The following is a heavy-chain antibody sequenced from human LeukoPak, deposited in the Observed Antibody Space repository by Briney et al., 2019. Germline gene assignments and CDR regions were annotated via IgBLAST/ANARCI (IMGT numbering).Heavy chain of an antibody. CDR2: ISSSSSYI. D-gene: IGHD6-19*01. CDR1: GFTFSSYS. CDR3: ARGMSSGRYAVDI. V-gene: IGHV3-21*01. Sequence: PGGSLRPSCAASGFTFSSYSMNWVRQAPGKGLEWVSSISSSSSYIYYADSVKGRFTISRDNAKNSLYLQMNSLRAEDTAVYYCARGMSSGRYAVDIWGQGTMVTVSS. J-gene: IGHJ3*02.